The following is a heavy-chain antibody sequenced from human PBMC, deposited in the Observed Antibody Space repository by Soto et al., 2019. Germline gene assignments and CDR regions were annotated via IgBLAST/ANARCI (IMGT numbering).Heavy chain of an antibody. Sequence: GASVKVSCKVSGYTLTELSMHWVRQAPGKGLEWMGGFDPEDGETIYAQKFQGRVTMTEDTSTDTAYMELSSLRSEDTAVYYCATDTASGSYRYFDYWGQGTLVTVAS. V-gene: IGHV1-24*01. CDR2: FDPEDGET. J-gene: IGHJ4*02. CDR3: ATDTASGSYRYFDY. CDR1: GYTLTELS. D-gene: IGHD1-26*01.